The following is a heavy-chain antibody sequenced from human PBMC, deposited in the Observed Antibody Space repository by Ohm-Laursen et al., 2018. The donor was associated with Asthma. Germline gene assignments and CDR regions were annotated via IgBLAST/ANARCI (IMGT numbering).Heavy chain of an antibody. Sequence: GTLSLTCAVSGGSVSGYYWSWIRQPPGRGLEWIAYMHSSGCANYNPSLQSRVTLSVDTSNNRVSLRLSFVTAADTALYFCARLDWALSVFDLWGQGALVTVAS. CDR2: MHSSGCA. V-gene: IGHV4-59*02. CDR1: GGSVSGYY. CDR3: ARLDWALSVFDL. J-gene: IGHJ5*02. D-gene: IGHD3-9*01.